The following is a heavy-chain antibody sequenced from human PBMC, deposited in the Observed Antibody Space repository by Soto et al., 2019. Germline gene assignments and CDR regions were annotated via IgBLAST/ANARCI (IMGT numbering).Heavy chain of an antibody. CDR3: ATQRDYGDYGAFDY. V-gene: IGHV1-2*04. CDR2: INPDSGGT. J-gene: IGHJ4*02. Sequence: ASVKVSCKASGYTFTGYYMHWVRQAPGQGLEWMGWINPDSGGTNYAQKFQGWVTMTRDTSISTAYMELSRLRSDDTAVYYCATQRDYGDYGAFDYWGQGTLVTVSS. CDR1: GYTFTGYY. D-gene: IGHD4-17*01.